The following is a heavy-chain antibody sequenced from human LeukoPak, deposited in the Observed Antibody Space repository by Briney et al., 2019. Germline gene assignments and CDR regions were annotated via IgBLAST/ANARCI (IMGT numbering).Heavy chain of an antibody. CDR2: TWYDGSNK. CDR1: GFTFSSYG. V-gene: IGHV3-33*01. Sequence: GGSLRLSCAASGFTFSSYGMHWVRQAPGKGLEWVAATWYDGSNKYYADSVKGRFTISRDNSKNTLYLQMNSLRAEDTAIYYCARSLPYGTTWYGRSDFWGQGTLVTVSS. CDR3: ARSLPYGTTWYGRSDF. D-gene: IGHD6-13*01. J-gene: IGHJ4*02.